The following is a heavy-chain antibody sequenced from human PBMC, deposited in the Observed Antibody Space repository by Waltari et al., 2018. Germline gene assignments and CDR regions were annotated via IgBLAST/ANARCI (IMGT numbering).Heavy chain of an antibody. D-gene: IGHD3-10*01. CDR1: GGTFSSYA. CDR3: VRVVGGLAHYYYYGMDV. Sequence: QVQLVQSGAEVKKPGSSVKVSCKASGGTFSSYAISWVRQAPGQGLEWMGRIIRIVGTANYAQKFQGRVTITADKATSTAYMELSSLRSEDTAVYYCVRVVGGLAHYYYYGMDVWGQGTTVTVSS. J-gene: IGHJ6*02. V-gene: IGHV1-69*08. CDR2: IIRIVGTA.